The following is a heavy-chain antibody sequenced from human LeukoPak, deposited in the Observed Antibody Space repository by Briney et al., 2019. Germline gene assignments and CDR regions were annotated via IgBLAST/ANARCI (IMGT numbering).Heavy chain of an antibody. CDR3: ARGQLHWFDP. J-gene: IGHJ5*02. CDR1: GRTFSSYA. V-gene: IGHV1-69*05. D-gene: IGHD1-26*01. CDR2: IIPIFGTA. Sequence: SVKFSCKASGRTFSSYAISWVRQAPGLWFEWMGGIIPIFGTANYAQKFQGRVTITTDESTSTAYMELSSLRSEDTAVYYCARGQLHWFDPWGQGTLVTVSS.